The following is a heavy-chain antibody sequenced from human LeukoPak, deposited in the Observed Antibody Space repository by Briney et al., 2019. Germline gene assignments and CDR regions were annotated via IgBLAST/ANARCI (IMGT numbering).Heavy chain of an antibody. Sequence: ASVKLSCKASGYTFTSYGISWVRQAPGQGLEWMGWISAYNGNTNYAQNLQGRVTMTTDTSTSTAYMELRSLRSDDTAVYYCAVDASTAAAAPFDYWGQGTLVTVSS. V-gene: IGHV1-18*01. CDR2: ISAYNGNT. CDR3: AVDASTAAAAPFDY. J-gene: IGHJ4*02. D-gene: IGHD6-13*01. CDR1: GYTFTSYG.